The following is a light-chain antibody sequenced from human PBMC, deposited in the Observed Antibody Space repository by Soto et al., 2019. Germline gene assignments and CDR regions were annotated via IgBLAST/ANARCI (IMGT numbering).Light chain of an antibody. CDR3: GSYAARNNGV. CDR2: GVS. Sequence: QSVLTQPPSASGSPGQSVTISCTGTSSDVGGYNYVSWYQQHPGKAPKLMIYGVSKRPSGVSDRFSGSKSGNTASLTVSGLQAEDEADCYCGSYAARNNGVFGGGTKVTVL. J-gene: IGLJ3*02. CDR1: SSDVGGYNY. V-gene: IGLV2-8*01.